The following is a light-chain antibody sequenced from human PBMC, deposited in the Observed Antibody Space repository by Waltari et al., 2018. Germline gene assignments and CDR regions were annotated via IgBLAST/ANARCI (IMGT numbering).Light chain of an antibody. Sequence: NFMLTQPHSVSESPGKTLIISCTRSSGSIASNYVQWYQQRPGRAPPTVIYEDNERPSGVPDRFSGSSDSSSNSASLTISGLKTEDEADYYCQSYDTSNHKVVFGGGTKLTVL. V-gene: IGLV6-57*03. CDR1: SGSIASNY. CDR2: EDN. J-gene: IGLJ2*01. CDR3: QSYDTSNHKVV.